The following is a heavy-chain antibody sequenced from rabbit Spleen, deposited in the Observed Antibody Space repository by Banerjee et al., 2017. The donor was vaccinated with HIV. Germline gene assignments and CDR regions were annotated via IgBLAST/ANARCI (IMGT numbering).Heavy chain of an antibody. J-gene: IGHJ3*01. CDR3: ARDYSGYSVFEL. CDR2: IYGGTSGTT. D-gene: IGHD1-1*01. CDR1: GFSFSSSYY. Sequence: QQLVESGGGLVKPGASLTLTCTASGFSFSSSYYMCWVRQAPGKGLEWIGCIYGGTSGTTYYATWAKGRFTVSKTSSTTVTLQATSLTVADTATYFCARDYSGYSVFELWGQGTLVTVS. V-gene: IGHV1S40*01.